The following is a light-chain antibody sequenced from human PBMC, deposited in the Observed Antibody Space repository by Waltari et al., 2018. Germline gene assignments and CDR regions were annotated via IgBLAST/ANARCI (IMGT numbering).Light chain of an antibody. V-gene: IGKV3-11*01. CDR3: QQRRNWPLS. CDR2: EAS. J-gene: IGKJ5*01. CDR1: QSIVDA. Sequence: VLTQSPATLSLSPGDRAALSCRASQSIVDAIAWYQQRPGQTPRLRIYEASNRAPGIPARFSGSGSGTDFTLTISSLEPEDFAVYYCQQRRNWPLSFGQGTRLEIK.